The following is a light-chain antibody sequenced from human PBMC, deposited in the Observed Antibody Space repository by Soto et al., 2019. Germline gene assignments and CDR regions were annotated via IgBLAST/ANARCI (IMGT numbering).Light chain of an antibody. J-gene: IGKJ5*01. CDR2: DSS. Sequence: EIVLTQSPATLSLSPGQRSTLSCRASQSVSSYLAWSQQRPGQAPRLVIYDSSNNATGIPAGFSGGGAGTDFSLTISSLEAEDFAVCSSYHRSSWPRTFGKGTRLAIK. CDR3: YHRSSWPRT. V-gene: IGKV3-11*01. CDR1: QSVSSY.